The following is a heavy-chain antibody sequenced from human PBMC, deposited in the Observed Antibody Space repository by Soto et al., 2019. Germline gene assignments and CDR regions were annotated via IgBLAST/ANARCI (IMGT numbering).Heavy chain of an antibody. V-gene: IGHV3-30*18. CDR2: ISYDGSNK. CDR3: AKGGVGSTSNAFDI. Sequence: VGSLRLSCAASGFTFRSYGMHWVRQAPGKGLEWVAVISYDGSNKYYADSVKGRFTISRDNSKNTLYLQMNSLRAEDTAVYYCAKGGVGSTSNAFDIWGRGTMVTVSS. D-gene: IGHD1-26*01. CDR1: GFTFRSYG. J-gene: IGHJ3*02.